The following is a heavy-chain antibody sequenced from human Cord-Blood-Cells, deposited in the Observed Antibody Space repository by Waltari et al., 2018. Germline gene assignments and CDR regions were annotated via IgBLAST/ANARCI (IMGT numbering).Heavy chain of an antibody. J-gene: IGHJ4*02. CDR3: ARHALGGNCSGGSCYFDY. Sequence: QVQLQQWGAGLLKPSETLSLTCAVYGGSFSGYYWSWTRQPPGKGLEWLGEINHRGSTNYNPSLKSRVTISVDTSKNQFSLKLSSVTAADTAVYYCARHALGGNCSGGSCYFDYWGQGTLVTVSS. V-gene: IGHV4-34*01. D-gene: IGHD2-15*01. CDR2: INHRGST. CDR1: GGSFSGYY.